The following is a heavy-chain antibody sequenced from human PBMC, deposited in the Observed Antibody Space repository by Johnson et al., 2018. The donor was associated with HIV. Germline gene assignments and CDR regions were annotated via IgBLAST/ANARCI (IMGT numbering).Heavy chain of an antibody. CDR2: ISYDGRNK. D-gene: IGHD2-15*01. Sequence: QVQLVESGGGVVQPGRSLRLSCAASGFTFSSYGMHWVRQAPGKGLEWVAVISYDGRNKYYADSVTGRFPISRDNSKNTLYLQMNRLRAEDTAVYYCARSVGYCSGGSCSPDAFDIWGQGTMVTVSS. CDR1: GFTFSSYG. V-gene: IGHV3-30*03. CDR3: ARSVGYCSGGSCSPDAFDI. J-gene: IGHJ3*02.